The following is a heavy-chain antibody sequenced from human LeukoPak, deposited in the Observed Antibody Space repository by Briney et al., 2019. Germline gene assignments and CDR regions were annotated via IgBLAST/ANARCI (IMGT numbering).Heavy chain of an antibody. J-gene: IGHJ3*01. CDR2: INPSGGSA. Sequence: ASVKVSCKASGYTSTNYYLHWVRQAPGQGPDWMGIINPSGGSATYAQKFQGRVIMTRDTSTSTVYMELSSLRSEDTAVYYCARNGWVGAPQLGAFDVWGQGTMVSVSS. V-gene: IGHV1-46*01. CDR3: ARNGWVGAPQLGAFDV. CDR1: GYTSTNYY. D-gene: IGHD1-26*01.